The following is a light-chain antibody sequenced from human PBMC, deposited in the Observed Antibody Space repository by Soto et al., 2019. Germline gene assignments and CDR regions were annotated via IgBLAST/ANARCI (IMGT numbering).Light chain of an antibody. J-gene: IGLJ2*01. CDR3: QSYDSGLSVV. CDR1: SSNIGAGND. Sequence: QSVLTQPPSVSGAPGQRVTIFCTGSSSNIGAGNDVQWYQQLPGTAPKLLIHSDSNRPSGVPDRFSGSKSGTSASLAITGLQAEDEADYYCQSYDSGLSVVFGGGTQLTVL. V-gene: IGLV1-40*01. CDR2: SDS.